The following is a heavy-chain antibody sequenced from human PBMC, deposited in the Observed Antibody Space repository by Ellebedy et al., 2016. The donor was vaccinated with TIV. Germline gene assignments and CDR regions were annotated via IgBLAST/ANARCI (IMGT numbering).Heavy chain of an antibody. D-gene: IGHD4-17*01. CDR1: GFSFTSYW. J-gene: IGHJ2*01. CDR2: INQDGSGK. Sequence: GGSLRLSCAASGFSFTSYWMSWVRQAPGKGLEWVSNINQDGSGKYYVDSVRGRFTISRDDAGNSLYLQMSSLGAEDTAVYYCARAIYGASYLWGRGTLVTVSS. V-gene: IGHV3-7*01. CDR3: ARAIYGASYL.